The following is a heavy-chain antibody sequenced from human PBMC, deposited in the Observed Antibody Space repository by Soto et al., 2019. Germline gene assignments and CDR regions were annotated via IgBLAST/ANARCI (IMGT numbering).Heavy chain of an antibody. V-gene: IGHV4-39*01. J-gene: IGHJ4*02. Sequence: SETLSLTCIVSGESISSSSYYWGWIRQPPGKGLEWIGSIYYSGRTYYNPSFKSRATISIDTSKNQFSLKLSSVTATDTAVYYCARQRTTVVTQAYFDHWGQGALVTVSS. CDR1: GESISSSSYY. CDR2: IYYSGRT. D-gene: IGHD2-21*02. CDR3: ARQRTTVVTQAYFDH.